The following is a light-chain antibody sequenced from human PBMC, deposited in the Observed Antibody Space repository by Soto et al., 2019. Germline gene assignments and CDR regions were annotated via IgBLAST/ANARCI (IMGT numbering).Light chain of an antibody. CDR2: SNN. Sequence: QSVLTQPPSASGTPGQRVTISCSGSNSNIGSNPVNWYQQLPGTAPKLLIYSNNQRPSGVPDRFSGSKSGTSASLAIGGLQSEDEADYYCAAWDDSLNGDVFGTGTKVTVL. V-gene: IGLV1-44*01. CDR3: AAWDDSLNGDV. CDR1: NSNIGSNP. J-gene: IGLJ1*01.